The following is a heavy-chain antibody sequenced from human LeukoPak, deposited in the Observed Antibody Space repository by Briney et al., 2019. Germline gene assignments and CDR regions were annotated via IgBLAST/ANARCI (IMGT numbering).Heavy chain of an antibody. V-gene: IGHV5-51*01. CDR1: GYSFTSYW. CDR2: IYPGDSDT. Sequence: GESLKISCKGSGYSFTSYWLGWVRQMPGKGLEWLGIIYPGDSDTRYSPSFQGQVTISADKSISPAYLQWSSLKASDTAMYYCARRYYYDSSGYYYAPSPFDYWGQGTLVTVSS. CDR3: ARRYYYDSSGYYYAPSPFDY. D-gene: IGHD3-22*01. J-gene: IGHJ4*02.